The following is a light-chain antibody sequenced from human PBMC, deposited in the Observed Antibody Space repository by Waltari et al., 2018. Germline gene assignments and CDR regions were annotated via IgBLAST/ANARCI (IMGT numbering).Light chain of an antibody. J-gene: IGKJ1*01. V-gene: IGKV3-20*01. CDR2: DTS. CDR1: EKIRSF. Sequence: DIVLTQSPGTLSLSPGERATLSCRASEKIRSFLAWYQQKPGQAPRLLISDTSTRATGIPDRFSGSGSGTDFSLTISRLEPEEFAVYYCQKYGTLPATCGQGTKVEIK. CDR3: QKYGTLPAT.